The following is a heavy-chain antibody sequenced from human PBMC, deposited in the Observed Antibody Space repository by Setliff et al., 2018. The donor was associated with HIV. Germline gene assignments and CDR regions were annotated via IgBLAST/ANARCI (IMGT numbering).Heavy chain of an antibody. Sequence: GGSLRLSCAASGFTFSSYWMSWVHQAPGKGLEWVANIKQDGSEKYYVDSVKGRFTISRDNAKNSLYLQMNSLRAEDTAVYYCARDANWERGSHYFDYWGQGTLVTVSS. V-gene: IGHV3-7*01. CDR1: GFTFSSYW. D-gene: IGHD7-27*01. CDR3: ARDANWERGSHYFDY. CDR2: IKQDGSEK. J-gene: IGHJ4*02.